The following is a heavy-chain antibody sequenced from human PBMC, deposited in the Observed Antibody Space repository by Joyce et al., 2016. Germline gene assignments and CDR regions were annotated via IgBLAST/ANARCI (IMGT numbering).Heavy chain of an antibody. CDR2: ISHDAERQ. D-gene: IGHD1-1*01. Sequence: QFQLVESGGRVVQPGRSLRLSCRASGFTFNSFAMHWVRQDPGKGLEWVAVISHDAERQFYGESSKGRFTISRDNYKNTLDLQMNSLRVEDTAVYYCAKGALADQLLPPADLWGQGTLVTVSS. CDR3: AKGALADQLLPPADL. J-gene: IGHJ1*01. V-gene: IGHV3-30*18. CDR1: GFTFNSFA.